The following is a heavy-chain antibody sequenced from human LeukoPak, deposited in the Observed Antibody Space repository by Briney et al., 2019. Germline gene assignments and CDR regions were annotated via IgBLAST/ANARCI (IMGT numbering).Heavy chain of an antibody. J-gene: IGHJ4*02. D-gene: IGHD6-13*01. CDR1: GFTFSSYG. CDR3: AKDGPYSSSWTAPFDY. V-gene: IGHV3-30*02. Sequence: GGSLRLSCAASGFTFSSYGMHWVRQAPGKGLEWVAFIRYDGSNKYYADSVKGRFTISRDNSKNTLYLQMNSLRAEDTAVYYCAKDGPYSSSWTAPFDYWGQGTLVTVSS. CDR2: IRYDGSNK.